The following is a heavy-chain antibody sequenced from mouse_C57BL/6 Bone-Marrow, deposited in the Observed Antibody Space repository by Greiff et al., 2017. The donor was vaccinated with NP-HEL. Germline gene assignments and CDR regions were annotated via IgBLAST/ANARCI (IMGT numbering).Heavy chain of an antibody. CDR3: ARGELTTVDAMDY. V-gene: IGHV5-16*01. J-gene: IGHJ4*01. CDR2: INYDGSST. D-gene: IGHD1-1*01. CDR1: GFTFSDYY. Sequence: DVMLVESEGGLVQPGSSMKLSCTASGFTFSDYYVAWVRQVPEKGLEWVANINYDGSSTYYLDSLKSRFIISRDNAKNILYLQMSSLKSEDTATYYCARGELTTVDAMDYWGQGTSVTVSS.